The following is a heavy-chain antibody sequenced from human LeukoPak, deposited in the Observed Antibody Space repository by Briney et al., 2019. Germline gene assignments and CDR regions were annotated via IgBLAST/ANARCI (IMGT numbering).Heavy chain of an antibody. CDR2: IYYSGST. D-gene: IGHD1-7*01. V-gene: IGHV4-59*01. CDR3: ARVPDITGTLYFDY. J-gene: IGHJ4*02. Sequence: PSETLSLTCTVSGGSISSYYWSWIRQPPGKGLEWIGYIYYSGSTNYNPSLKSRVTISVDTSKNQFSLKLSSVTAADTAVYYCARVPDITGTLYFDYWGQGTLVTVSS. CDR1: GGSISSYY.